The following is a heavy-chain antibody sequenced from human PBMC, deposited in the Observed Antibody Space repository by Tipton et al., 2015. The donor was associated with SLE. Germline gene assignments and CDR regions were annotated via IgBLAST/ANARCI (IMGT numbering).Heavy chain of an antibody. Sequence: TLSLTCTVSGVSISSGGHYWSWLRQLPGKGLEWIGEISHLGRTNYNPSLESRVTMSVDKSKDQFSLRLTSVTAADTAVYYCVRGSASGYYGMDVWGQGTTVTVSS. CDR1: GVSISSGGHY. V-gene: IGHV4-30-2*01. J-gene: IGHJ6*02. CDR2: ISHLGRT. CDR3: VRGSASGYYGMDV.